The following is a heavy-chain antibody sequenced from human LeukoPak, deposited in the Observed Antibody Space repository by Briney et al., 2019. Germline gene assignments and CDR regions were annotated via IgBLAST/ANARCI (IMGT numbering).Heavy chain of an antibody. CDR1: GGTFSSYA. D-gene: IGHD3-10*01. J-gene: IGHJ4*02. V-gene: IGHV1-69*04. CDR3: ARATYYYGSGSYHNNQFDY. CDR2: IIPILGIA. Sequence: GASVKVSCKASGGTFSSYAISWVRQAPGQGLEWMGRIIPILGIANYAQKFQGRVTITADKSTSTAYMELSSLRSEDTAVYYCARATYYYGSGSYHNNQFDYWGQGTLVTVSS.